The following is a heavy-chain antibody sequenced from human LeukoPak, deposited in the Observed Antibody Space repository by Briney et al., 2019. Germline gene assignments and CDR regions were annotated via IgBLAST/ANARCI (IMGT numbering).Heavy chain of an antibody. CDR2: IYYSGTT. D-gene: IGHD3-9*01. CDR1: GASISGYY. V-gene: IGHV4-59*08. J-gene: IGHJ1*01. CDR3: ARHTPGYLDFV. Sequence: PSETLSLTCTVSGASISGYYCSWIRQPPGKGLEWIGYIYYSGTTNYNPSLKSRVAISVDTSMNQFSLRLSSVTAADTAVYYCARHTPGYLDFVWGRGTVVTVSS.